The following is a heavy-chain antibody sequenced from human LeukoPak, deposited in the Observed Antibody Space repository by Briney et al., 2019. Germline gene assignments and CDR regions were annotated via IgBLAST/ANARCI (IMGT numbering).Heavy chain of an antibody. CDR1: GYTFTGYY. Sequence: ASVKVSCKASGYTFTGYYMHWVRQAPGQGLEWMGWINPNSGGTNYAQKFQGRVTMTRDTSISTAYMELSRLRSDDTAVYYCARAPPFRIAAAVFDYWGQGTLVTVSS. D-gene: IGHD6-13*01. V-gene: IGHV1-2*02. CDR3: ARAPPFRIAAAVFDY. CDR2: INPNSGGT. J-gene: IGHJ4*02.